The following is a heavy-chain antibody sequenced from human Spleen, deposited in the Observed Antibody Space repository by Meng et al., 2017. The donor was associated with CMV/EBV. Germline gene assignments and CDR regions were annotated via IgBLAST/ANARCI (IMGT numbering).Heavy chain of an antibody. CDR1: GFTFSSYW. CDR2: INSAGSTT. J-gene: IGHJ4*02. D-gene: IGHD3-10*01. CDR3: AKEDSGLDY. Sequence: GGSLRLSCAASGFTFSSYWMHWVRQAPGKGLVWVSRINSAGSTTSYADSVKGRFTVSRDNSKNTLHLEMRNLTPDDTAVYYCAKEDSGLDYWGQGTLVTVSS. V-gene: IGHV3-74*01.